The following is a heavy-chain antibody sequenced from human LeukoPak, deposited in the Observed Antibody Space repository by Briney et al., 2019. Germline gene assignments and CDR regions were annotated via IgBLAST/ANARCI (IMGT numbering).Heavy chain of an antibody. J-gene: IGHJ5*02. CDR2: INHSGST. CDR1: GGSFSGYY. D-gene: IGHD3-10*01. V-gene: IGHV4-34*01. Sequence: SETLSLTCAVYGGSFSGYYWSWIRQPPGKGLEWIGEINHSGSTNYNPSLKSRVTISIDTSKNQFSLKLSSVTAADTAVYYCARGPRYYYGSGSYYGPHNWFDPWSQGTLVTVSS. CDR3: ARGPRYYYGSGSYYGPHNWFDP.